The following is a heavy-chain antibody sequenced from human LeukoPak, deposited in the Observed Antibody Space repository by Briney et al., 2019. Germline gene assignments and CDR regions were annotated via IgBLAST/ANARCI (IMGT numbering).Heavy chain of an antibody. CDR1: GFSFNNYA. J-gene: IGHJ4*02. CDR2: ISYDGSNK. V-gene: IGHV3-30-3*01. Sequence: GGSLRLSCAASGFSFNNYAMHWVRQATGKGLEWVALISYDGSNKYYADSVKGRFTISRDNSKVTLYLQLNSLRAEDTAIYYCARADGAYQLLSGGLRYWGQGTLVTVSS. CDR3: ARADGAYQLLSGGLRY. D-gene: IGHD2-2*01.